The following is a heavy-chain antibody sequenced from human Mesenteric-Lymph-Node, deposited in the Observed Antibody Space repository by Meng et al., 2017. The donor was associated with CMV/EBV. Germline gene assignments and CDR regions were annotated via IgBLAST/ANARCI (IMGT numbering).Heavy chain of an antibody. Sequence: TCTVSGASISSGDYYWGWIRQLPGKGLEWIGYIYYRGTTYYNPSLKSRVTISVDKSKNQFSLKLSSVTAADTAVYYCANNVPRNYFDYWGQGSLVTVSS. CDR1: GASISSGDYY. V-gene: IGHV4-31*03. J-gene: IGHJ4*02. D-gene: IGHD1-14*01. CDR3: ANNVPRNYFDY. CDR2: IYYRGTT.